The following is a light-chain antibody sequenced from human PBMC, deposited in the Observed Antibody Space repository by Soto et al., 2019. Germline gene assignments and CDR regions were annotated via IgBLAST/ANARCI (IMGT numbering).Light chain of an antibody. CDR1: RGIYTH. V-gene: IGKV1-27*01. Sequence: DIQMTQSPSSLSASVGDRVTITCRASRGIYTHLAWSQQKPGNAPKLLIYAASTLQSGVPSRFSASGSGTDFILTISALQSEDVGTYFCQTYDKAPWTFGPGTRV. CDR2: AAS. J-gene: IGKJ1*01. CDR3: QTYDKAPWT.